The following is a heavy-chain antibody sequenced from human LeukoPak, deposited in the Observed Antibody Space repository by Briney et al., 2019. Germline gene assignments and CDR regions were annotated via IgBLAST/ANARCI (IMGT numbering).Heavy chain of an antibody. J-gene: IGHJ4*02. D-gene: IGHD6-6*01. CDR2: ISIGGDP. V-gene: IGHV3-23*01. CDR3: AKGGPSSNYYFHY. Sequence: GGSLRLSCAASGFTFSDYAMRWVRQAPGKGLEWVSSISIGGDPFYADSVKGRFTISRDNSKNTLYLHMHNLRGGDTAVYYCAKGGPSSNYYFHYWGQGTLVAVSS. CDR1: GFTFSDYA.